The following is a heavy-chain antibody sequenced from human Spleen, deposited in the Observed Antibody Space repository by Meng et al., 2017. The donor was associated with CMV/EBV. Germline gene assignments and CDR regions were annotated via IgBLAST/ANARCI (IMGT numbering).Heavy chain of an antibody. V-gene: IGHV1-2*02. CDR2: INPNSGDT. D-gene: IGHD3-16*01. J-gene: IGHJ5*02. Sequence: SVTVACKASGSTFTGSYIHWVRRAPGQGPEWMGWINPNSGDTTSAQNLQGRVTMTRDTSISTAYMDLSSLKSDDTAVYFCARGDMGALGQGTLVTVSS. CDR1: GSTFTGSY. CDR3: ARGDMGA.